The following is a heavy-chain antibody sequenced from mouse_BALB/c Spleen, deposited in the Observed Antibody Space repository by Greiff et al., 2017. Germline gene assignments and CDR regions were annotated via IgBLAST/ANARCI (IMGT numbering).Heavy chain of an antibody. CDR1: GFTFTDYY. Sequence: EVKLEESGGGLVQPGGSLRLSCATSGFTFTDYYMSWVRQPPGKALEWLGFIRNKANGYTTEYSASVKGRFTISRDNSQSILYLQMNTLRAEDSATYYCARGERTMITYPFAYWGQGTLVTVSA. CDR2: IRNKANGYTT. D-gene: IGHD2-4*01. J-gene: IGHJ3*01. V-gene: IGHV7-3*02. CDR3: ARGERTMITYPFAY.